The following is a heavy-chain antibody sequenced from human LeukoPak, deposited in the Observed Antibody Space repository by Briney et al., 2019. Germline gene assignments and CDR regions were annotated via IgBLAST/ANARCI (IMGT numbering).Heavy chain of an antibody. CDR2: IYFSGST. J-gene: IGHJ3*02. Sequence: GGSLRLSCAASGFNVSSDYMSWVRQAPGKGLEWVSVIYFSGSTYYADSVKGRFTISRDNSKNTLYLQMNSLRAEDTAVYYCAKEEPRGAFDIWGQGTMVTVSS. CDR1: GFNVSSDY. CDR3: AKEEPRGAFDI. D-gene: IGHD3-10*01. V-gene: IGHV3-66*03.